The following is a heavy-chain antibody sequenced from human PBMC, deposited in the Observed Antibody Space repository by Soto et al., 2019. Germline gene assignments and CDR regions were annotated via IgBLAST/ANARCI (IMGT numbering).Heavy chain of an antibody. CDR3: ARDREYYYDSSGNYYYHYGMDV. V-gene: IGHV1-18*04. CDR1: GYTFTNYG. CDR2: ISGYNGNT. Sequence: QVQLVESGAEVKKPGASVKVSCKASGYTFTNYGISWVRQAPGQGLEWMGWISGYNGNTKYAQKFQGRVTMTTDTPTKTAYMDLRSLRSDDTAVYYCARDREYYYDSSGNYYYHYGMDVWGQGTTVTAS. D-gene: IGHD3-22*01. J-gene: IGHJ6*02.